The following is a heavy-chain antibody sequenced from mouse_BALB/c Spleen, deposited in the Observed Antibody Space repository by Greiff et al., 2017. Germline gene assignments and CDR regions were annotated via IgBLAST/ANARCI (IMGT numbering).Heavy chain of an antibody. D-gene: IGHD2-2*01. CDR1: GYTFSSYW. Sequence: VQLQQSGAELMKPGASVKISCKATGYTFSSYWIEWVKQRPGHGLEWIGEILPGSGSTNYNEKFKGKATFTADTSSNTAYMQLSSLTSEDSAVYYCARSRVYYGYDGFAYWGQGTLVTVSA. CDR2: ILPGSGST. CDR3: ARSRVYYGYDGFAY. V-gene: IGHV1-9*01. J-gene: IGHJ3*01.